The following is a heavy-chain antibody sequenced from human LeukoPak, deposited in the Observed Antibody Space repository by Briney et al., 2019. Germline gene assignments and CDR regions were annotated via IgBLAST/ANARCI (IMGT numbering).Heavy chain of an antibody. J-gene: IGHJ6*03. D-gene: IGHD6-6*01. CDR2: IYYSGNT. CDR1: GGSISSSSYY. V-gene: IGHV4-39*07. CDR3: AREPTSRARPSFLIKKYYYYYMDV. Sequence: SETLSLTCTVSGGSISSSSYYWGWIRQPPGKGLEWVGSIYYSGNTYYNPSLKSQVTISVDTSKNQFSLKLSSVTAADTAVYYCAREPTSRARPSFLIKKYYYYYMDVWGKGTTVTVSS.